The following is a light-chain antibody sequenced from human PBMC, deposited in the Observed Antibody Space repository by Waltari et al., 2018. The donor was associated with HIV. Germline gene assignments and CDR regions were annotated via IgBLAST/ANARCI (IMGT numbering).Light chain of an antibody. V-gene: IGLV3-1*01. CDR1: TLGDKY. J-gene: IGLJ2*01. Sequence: SYELTHPPSVSVSPGQTASITCSGATLGDKYVSWYQQTPSQSPVLLLYQDTKRPSGMPERFSGSNTGNTATLTISGAQAMDESDYYCQASDTWTVFGGGTKLTVL. CDR3: QASDTWTV. CDR2: QDT.